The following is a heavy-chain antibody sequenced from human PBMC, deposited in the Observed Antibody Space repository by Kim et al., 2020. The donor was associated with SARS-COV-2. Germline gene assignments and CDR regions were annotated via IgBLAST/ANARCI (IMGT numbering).Heavy chain of an antibody. CDR3: ARDLSLGHSGGLGY. V-gene: IGHV3-21*05. J-gene: IGHJ4*02. CDR2: ISRNRDDI. CDR1: EFTFSRDS. Sequence: GGSLRLSCAASEFTFSRDSMNWVRQAPGKGLEWVANISRNRDDIYYVDSVEGRFTISRDNAKNSLYLQMNSLRADDTAMYYCARDLSLGHSGGLGYWGRG. D-gene: IGHD3-10*01.